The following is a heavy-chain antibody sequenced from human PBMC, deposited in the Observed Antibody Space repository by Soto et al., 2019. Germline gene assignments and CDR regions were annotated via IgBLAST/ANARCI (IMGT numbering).Heavy chain of an antibody. D-gene: IGHD2-21*01. Sequence: QVQLVESGGGVVQPGRSLRLSCAASGFTFSSYGMHWVRQAPGKGLEWVAVIWYDGSNKYYADSVKGRFTISRDNSKKPVSWKRTSPGAGGKGWFSWAGGGSLGGAFVYWGQGT. CDR2: IWYDGSNK. J-gene: IGHJ4*01. CDR1: GFTFSSYG. CDR3: AGGGSLGGAFVY. V-gene: IGHV3-33*01.